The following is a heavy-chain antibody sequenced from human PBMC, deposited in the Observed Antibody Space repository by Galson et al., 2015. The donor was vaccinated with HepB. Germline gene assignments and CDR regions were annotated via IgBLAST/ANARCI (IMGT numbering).Heavy chain of an antibody. D-gene: IGHD1-7*01. CDR3: ARDRTGTVKDGSQH. CDR1: GSTFTNYG. V-gene: IGHV1-18*01. CDR2: ISAYNGNT. J-gene: IGHJ1*01. Sequence: SVTVSCKASGSTFTNYGINWVRQGPGQGLEWVGWISAYNGNTNYAQKLQGRVTMTTDTSTSTAYMELRSLRSDDTAVYYCARDRTGTVKDGSQHWGQGTLVTVSS.